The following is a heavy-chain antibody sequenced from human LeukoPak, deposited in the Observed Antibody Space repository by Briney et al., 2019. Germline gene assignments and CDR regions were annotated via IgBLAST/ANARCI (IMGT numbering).Heavy chain of an antibody. Sequence: PSETLSLTCAVSGASISSSNYYWGWVRQSPGKGLEWIGAIYYSGKSNYNPSLMSRVTISVDKSKNQFSLKMNSVTAADTAIYFCARGHYDSSGYYSDYFDSWSQGTLVTVSS. D-gene: IGHD3-22*01. CDR3: ARGHYDSSGYYSDYFDS. J-gene: IGHJ4*02. CDR2: IYYSGKS. CDR1: GASISSSNYY. V-gene: IGHV4-39*07.